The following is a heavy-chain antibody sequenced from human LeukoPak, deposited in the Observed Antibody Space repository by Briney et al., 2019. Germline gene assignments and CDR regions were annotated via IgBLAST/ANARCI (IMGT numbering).Heavy chain of an antibody. CDR1: GFTFSTYA. J-gene: IGHJ4*02. CDR2: ISGSGGGT. Sequence: GGSLRLSCAASGFTFSTYAMSWVRQAPGKGLEWVSGISGSGGGTYYADSVKGRFTISRDNFKNTLYLQMNSLRAEDTAVYYCGKGSLYDSSGYYYPDYWGQETLVTVSS. V-gene: IGHV3-23*01. CDR3: GKGSLYDSSGYYYPDY. D-gene: IGHD3-22*01.